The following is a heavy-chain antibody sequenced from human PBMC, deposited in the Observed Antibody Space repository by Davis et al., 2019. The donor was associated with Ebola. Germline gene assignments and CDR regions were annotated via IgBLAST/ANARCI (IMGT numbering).Heavy chain of an antibody. CDR1: GFTFTHYD. J-gene: IGHJ4*02. V-gene: IGHV3-69-1*01. D-gene: IGHD3-10*01. Sequence: PGGSLRLSCVVSGFTFTHYDMNWVRQAPGKGLEWISFISPGNTIYSDSVRGRFTASTDNAKNSLYLQMHSLRDEDTAVYYCARDRGGDEDFDYWGQGTLVTVSS. CDR3: ARDRGGDEDFDY. CDR2: ISPGNTI.